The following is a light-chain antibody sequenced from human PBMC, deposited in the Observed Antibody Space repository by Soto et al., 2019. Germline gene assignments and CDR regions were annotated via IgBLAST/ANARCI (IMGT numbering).Light chain of an antibody. V-gene: IGLV2-14*01. Sequence: QSALTQPASVSGSPGQSITISCTGTSSDVGGYNFVSWYQHQSGKAHQLIIYDVNNRPSGISNSFSGSKSGNTASLTISGLQGDDEADYYCSSYTTISTVVFGGGTKLTVL. J-gene: IGLJ2*01. CDR1: SSDVGGYNF. CDR2: DVN. CDR3: SSYTTISTVV.